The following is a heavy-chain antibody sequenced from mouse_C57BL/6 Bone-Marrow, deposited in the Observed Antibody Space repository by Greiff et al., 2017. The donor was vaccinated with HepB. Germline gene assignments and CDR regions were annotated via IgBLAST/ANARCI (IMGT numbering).Heavy chain of an antibody. CDR2: ISYSGST. Sequence: EVQLQQSGPGMVKPSQSLSLTCTVTGYSITSGYDWHWIRHFPGNKLEWMGYISYSGSTNYNPSLKSRISITHDTSKNHFFLKLNSVTTEDTATYYCARDCGNYPYWYFDVWGTGTTVTVSS. CDR3: ARDCGNYPYWYFDV. V-gene: IGHV3-1*01. CDR1: GYSITSGYD. D-gene: IGHD2-1*01. J-gene: IGHJ1*03.